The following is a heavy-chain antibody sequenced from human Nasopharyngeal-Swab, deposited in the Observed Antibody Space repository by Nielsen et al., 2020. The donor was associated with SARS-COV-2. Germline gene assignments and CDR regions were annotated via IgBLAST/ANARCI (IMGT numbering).Heavy chain of an antibody. CDR3: ARDGYRSGWYPNWLDP. J-gene: IGHJ5*02. CDR1: GGSISTSSYY. Sequence: SETLSLTCTVSGGSISTSSYYWGWIRQPPGKGLEWIGTIYYGGSTYYNPSLKSRITISIDTSKNQFSLKLSSVTAADTAVYYCARDGYRSGWYPNWLDPWGQGTLVTVSS. D-gene: IGHD6-19*01. CDR2: IYYGGST. V-gene: IGHV4-39*07.